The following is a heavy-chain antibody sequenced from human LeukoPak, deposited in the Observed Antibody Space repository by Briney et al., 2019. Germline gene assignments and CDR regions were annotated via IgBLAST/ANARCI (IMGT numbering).Heavy chain of an antibody. CDR1: GFTFSSYS. J-gene: IGHJ4*02. Sequence: GGSLRLSCAASGFTFSSYSMNWVRQAPGKGLEWVSSISSSSSYIYYADSVKGRFTISRDDAKNSLYLQMNSLRAEDTAVYYCARGSAVAGQGDYWGQGTLVTVSS. V-gene: IGHV3-21*01. CDR2: ISSSSSYI. D-gene: IGHD6-19*01. CDR3: ARGSAVAGQGDY.